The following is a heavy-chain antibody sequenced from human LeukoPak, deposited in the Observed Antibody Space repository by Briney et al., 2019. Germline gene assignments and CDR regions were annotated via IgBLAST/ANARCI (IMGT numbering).Heavy chain of an antibody. D-gene: IGHD2-15*01. J-gene: IGHJ4*02. V-gene: IGHV1-18*01. CDR2: ISAYNGNT. Sequence: ASVKVSCKASGYTFTIYGISWLRQAPGQGLEWMGWISAYNGNTNYAQKLQGRVTMTTDTSTSTGYMELRSLRSDDTAVYYCAGDLYRVVVDANVGDYWGQGTLVTVSS. CDR1: GYTFTIYG. CDR3: AGDLYRVVVDANVGDY.